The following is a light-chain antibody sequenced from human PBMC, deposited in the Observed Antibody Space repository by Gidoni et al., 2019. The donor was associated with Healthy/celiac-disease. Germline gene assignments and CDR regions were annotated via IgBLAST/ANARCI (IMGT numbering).Light chain of an antibody. CDR3: QQRSNWPLT. J-gene: IGKJ4*01. V-gene: IGKV3-11*01. CDR1: QSVSSY. CDR2: DAS. Sequence: EIVLTQSPATLSLSPGERANLSYRASQSVSSYLAWYQQKPGQAPRLLIYDASQRATGIPARFSGSGSGTDFTLTISSLEPEDFAVYYCQQRSNWPLTFGGGTKVEIK.